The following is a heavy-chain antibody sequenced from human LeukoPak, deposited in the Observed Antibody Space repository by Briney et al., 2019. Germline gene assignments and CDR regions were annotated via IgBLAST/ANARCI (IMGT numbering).Heavy chain of an antibody. D-gene: IGHD5-12*01. V-gene: IGHV4-39*02. Sequence: SETLSHTRTHPPDSTTNNNYYCDWIRQPPGDGLEWIWYFYYSGTTHYNPSPKSRVTIYADTSNNHFYLKLSSVTAADTAIYYCASHTRPGYSGYENDFDLWGQGTMVTVSS. CDR1: PDSTTNNNYY. CDR2: FYYSGTT. J-gene: IGHJ3*01. CDR3: ASHTRPGYSGYENDFDL.